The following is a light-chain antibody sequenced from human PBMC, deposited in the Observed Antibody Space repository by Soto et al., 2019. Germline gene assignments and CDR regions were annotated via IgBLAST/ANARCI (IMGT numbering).Light chain of an antibody. Sequence: DIQMTQSPSTLSASVGDRVTITCRASQSLGIWLAWHQQKPGKAPKLLIYDASTLKSGVPSRFSGSGSRTDFTLTISSLQPDDFATYYCQQYNSYPWTFGQGTKVDIK. CDR3: QQYNSYPWT. CDR1: QSLGIW. CDR2: DAS. V-gene: IGKV1-5*01. J-gene: IGKJ1*01.